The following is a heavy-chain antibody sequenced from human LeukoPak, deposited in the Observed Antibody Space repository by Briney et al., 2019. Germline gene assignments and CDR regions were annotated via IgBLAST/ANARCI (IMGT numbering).Heavy chain of an antibody. D-gene: IGHD2-8*01. Sequence: GASVKVSCKASGGTFSSYAISWVRQAPGQGLEWMGGITPIFGTANYAQKFQGRVTITADESTSTAYMELSSLRSEDTAVYYCARARHVLMVYAFDYWGQGTLVTVSS. J-gene: IGHJ4*02. CDR3: ARARHVLMVYAFDY. CDR1: GGTFSSYA. CDR2: ITPIFGTA. V-gene: IGHV1-69*13.